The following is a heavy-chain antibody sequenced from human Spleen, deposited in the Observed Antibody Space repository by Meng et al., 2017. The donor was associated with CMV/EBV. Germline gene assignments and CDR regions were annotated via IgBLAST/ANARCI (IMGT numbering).Heavy chain of an antibody. CDR1: AYTFASHG. V-gene: IGHV1-18*01. J-gene: IGHJ4*02. CDR3: AGGSGWPFFDY. Sequence: SCKASAYTFASHGVNWVRRAPGQGLEWMTWISAYNGHTNYAQKFQGRVTVTADTSTSTAYMELRSLRSDDTAVYYCAGGSGWPFFDYWGQGTLVTVS. D-gene: IGHD6-25*01. CDR2: ISAYNGHT.